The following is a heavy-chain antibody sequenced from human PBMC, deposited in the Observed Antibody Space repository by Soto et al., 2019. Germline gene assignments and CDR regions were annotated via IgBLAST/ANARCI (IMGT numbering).Heavy chain of an antibody. CDR3: ARDATVTTDYYYYYGMDV. CDR1: GGTFSSYA. CDR2: IIPIFGTA. D-gene: IGHD4-17*01. V-gene: IGHV1-69*12. Sequence: QVQLVQSGAEVKKPGSSVKVSCKASGGTFSSYAISWVRQAPGQGLERMGGIIPIFGTANYAQKFQGRVTITADESTSTAYMGLSSRRSEDTAVYYCARDATVTTDYYYYYGMDVWGQGTTVTVSS. J-gene: IGHJ6*02.